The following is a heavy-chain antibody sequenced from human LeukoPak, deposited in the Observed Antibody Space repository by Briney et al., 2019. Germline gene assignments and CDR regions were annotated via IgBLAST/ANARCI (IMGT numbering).Heavy chain of an antibody. CDR3: AREEREIFGVVIIGDDAFDI. J-gene: IGHJ3*02. CDR1: GGTFSSYA. Sequence: SVKVSCKASGGTFSSYAISWVRQAPGQGLEWMGGIIPVFGTANYAQKFQGRVTITTDESTSTAYMELSSLRSEDTAVYYCAREEREIFGVVIIGDDAFDIWGQGTMVTVSS. V-gene: IGHV1-69*05. D-gene: IGHD3-3*01. CDR2: IIPVFGTA.